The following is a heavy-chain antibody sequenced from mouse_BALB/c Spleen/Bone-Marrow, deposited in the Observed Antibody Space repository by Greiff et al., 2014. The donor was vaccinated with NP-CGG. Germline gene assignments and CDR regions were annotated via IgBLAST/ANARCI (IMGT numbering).Heavy chain of an antibody. CDR2: INPYYDVT. CDR1: GYTFINYV. J-gene: IGHJ2*01. Sequence: EVKLVESGPELVKPGASVKMSCKASGYTFINYVMHWVKQKPGQGLEWIGYINPYYDVTKYNVKFKGKATLTSDKSSSTAYMELSSLTSEDSAVYYCARGVDFDYWGQGTTLTVSS. CDR3: ARGVDFDY. V-gene: IGHV1-14*01.